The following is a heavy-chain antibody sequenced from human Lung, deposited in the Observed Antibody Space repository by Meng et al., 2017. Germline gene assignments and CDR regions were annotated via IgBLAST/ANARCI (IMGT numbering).Heavy chain of an antibody. V-gene: IGHV1-2*06. J-gene: IGHJ4*02. D-gene: IGHD6-13*01. CDR1: VYTFAAYW. Sequence: HLGPSGPEVKKPGASVQLSGKPSVYTFAAYWIHWLRQAPGQGLEWMGRIDPHNDHTQYAQNFQGRVTMTSDTSISTVYMELNGLRSDDTAVYYCARDEDISAAGKLFGDYWGQGTLVTVSS. CDR3: ARDEDISAAGKLFGDY. CDR2: IDPHNDHT.